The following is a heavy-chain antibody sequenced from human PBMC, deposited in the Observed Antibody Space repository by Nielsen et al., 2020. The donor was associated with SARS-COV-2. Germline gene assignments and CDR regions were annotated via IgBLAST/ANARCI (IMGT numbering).Heavy chain of an antibody. CDR3: VQGPYDSSGYYYESLDAFDI. J-gene: IGHJ3*02. Sequence: GGSLRLSCAASGFTFSDYWMTWVRQAPGKGLEWVANINQDGSEIYYVDSVKGRFTISRDNAKNTLYLQMNSLRAEDTAVYYCVQGPYDSSGYYYESLDAFDIWGQGTMVTVSS. CDR2: INQDGSEI. D-gene: IGHD3-22*01. V-gene: IGHV3-7*01. CDR1: GFTFSDYW.